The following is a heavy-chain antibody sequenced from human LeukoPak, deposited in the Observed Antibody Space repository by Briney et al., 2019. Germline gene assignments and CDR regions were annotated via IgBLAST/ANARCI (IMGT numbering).Heavy chain of an antibody. J-gene: IGHJ6*02. D-gene: IGHD3-3*01. CDR1: GFTFSSYA. CDR2: ISGSGVTT. Sequence: GGSLRLSCIASGFTFSSYAMGWVRQAPGKGLDWVSAISGSGVTTHYAGSVQGRFSISRDNAKNSLYLQMNSLRAEDTAVYYCARDPLGTYDFWSGYFHMNGMDVWGQGTTVTVSS. CDR3: ARDPLGTYDFWSGYFHMNGMDV. V-gene: IGHV3-23*01.